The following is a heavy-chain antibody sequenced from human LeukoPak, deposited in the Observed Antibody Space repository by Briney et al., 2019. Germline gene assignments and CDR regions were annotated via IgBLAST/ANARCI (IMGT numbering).Heavy chain of an antibody. CDR1: GFTFSRYG. J-gene: IGHJ4*02. Sequence: GGSLRFYCAASGFTFSRYGMSWDRQAPGKGLEGVSTTSGSGSKTYYADPVKGRFTISRDNSKSTLYLQMNSLRAEDTAVYYCGKDGGRYQFDYWGQGTLVTVSS. V-gene: IGHV3-23*01. CDR3: GKDGGRYQFDY. D-gene: IGHD1-26*01. CDR2: TSGSGSKT.